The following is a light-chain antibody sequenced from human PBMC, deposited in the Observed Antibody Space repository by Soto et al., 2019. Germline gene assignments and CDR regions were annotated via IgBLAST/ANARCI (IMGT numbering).Light chain of an antibody. CDR3: QQYGSSPIT. CDR2: RAS. V-gene: IGKV3D-15*01. J-gene: IGKJ5*01. CDR1: QSVGLG. Sequence: EVVPTQSPATLSVSVGDSATPSCSSGQSVGLGLAWYQMGPGHPPRLLIYRASTRATDIPAQLRGPGSGTDFTLTISSLHSEDFEVYYCQQYGSSPITFGQGTRLEIK.